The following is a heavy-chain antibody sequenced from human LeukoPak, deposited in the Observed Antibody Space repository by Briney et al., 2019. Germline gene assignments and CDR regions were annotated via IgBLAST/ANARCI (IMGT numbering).Heavy chain of an antibody. D-gene: IGHD3-22*01. CDR1: GGTFSSYA. CDR2: IIPIFGTA. Sequence: SVQVSCKASGGTFSSYAISWVRQAPGQGLEWMGGIIPIFGTANYAQKFQGRVTITADESTSTAYMELSSLRSEDTAVYYCAREAPDSSGYYYGVYWGQGTLVTVSS. V-gene: IGHV1-69*01. J-gene: IGHJ4*02. CDR3: AREAPDSSGYYYGVY.